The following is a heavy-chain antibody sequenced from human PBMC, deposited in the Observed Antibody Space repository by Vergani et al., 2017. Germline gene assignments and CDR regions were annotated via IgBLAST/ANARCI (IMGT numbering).Heavy chain of an antibody. Sequence: EVQLVESGGGLVQPGGSLRLSCAASGFTFSSYWMSWVRQAPGKGLEWVANIKQDGSEKYYVDSVKGRFTISRDNAKNSLYLQMNSLRAEDTAVYYCASGQQWPWGNWFDPWGQGTLVTVSS. CDR2: IKQDGSEK. CDR3: ASGQQWPWGNWFDP. D-gene: IGHD6-19*01. J-gene: IGHJ5*02. V-gene: IGHV3-7*01. CDR1: GFTFSSYW.